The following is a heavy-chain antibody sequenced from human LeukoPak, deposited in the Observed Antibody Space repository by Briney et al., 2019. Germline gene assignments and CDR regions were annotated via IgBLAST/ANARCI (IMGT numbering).Heavy chain of an antibody. CDR2: ISGSGGST. D-gene: IGHD3-22*01. CDR1: GFTFSSYW. J-gene: IGHJ4*02. CDR3: AKYITMIVVVITGAFDY. V-gene: IGHV3-23*01. Sequence: PGGSLRLSCAASGFTFSSYWMSWVRQAPGKGLEWVSAISGSGGSTYYADSVKGRFTISRDNSKNTLYLQMNSLRAEDTAVYYCAKYITMIVVVITGAFDYWGQGTLVTVSS.